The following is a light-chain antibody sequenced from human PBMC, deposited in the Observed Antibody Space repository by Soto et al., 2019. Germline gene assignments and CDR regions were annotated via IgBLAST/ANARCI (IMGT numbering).Light chain of an antibody. CDR2: NAS. CDR1: QSVSTF. J-gene: IGKJ5*01. CDR3: QQRGDSPPIT. Sequence: LAHSPTALSLSPGEGSILSGRASQSVSTFLAWFQQKPGQPPRLLIYNASNRTTGIPARFSGSGSGTAFTLTVRSPEPEDFAVYSSQQRGDSPPITLAQGTRLEI. V-gene: IGKV3-11*01.